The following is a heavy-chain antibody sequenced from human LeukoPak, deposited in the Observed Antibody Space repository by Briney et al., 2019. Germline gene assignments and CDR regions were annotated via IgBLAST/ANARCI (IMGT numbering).Heavy chain of an antibody. Sequence: ASVKVSCKASGYTFTSYGISWVRQAPGQGLEGMGWISAYNGNTNYAQKLQGRVTMTTDTSTSTAYMELRSLRSDDTAVYYCARDEDAQYAFDIWGQGTMVTVSS. V-gene: IGHV1-18*01. J-gene: IGHJ3*02. CDR3: ARDEDAQYAFDI. CDR1: GYTFTSYG. CDR2: ISAYNGNT.